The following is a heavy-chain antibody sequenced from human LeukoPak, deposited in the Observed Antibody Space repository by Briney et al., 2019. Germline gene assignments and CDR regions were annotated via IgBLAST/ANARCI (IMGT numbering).Heavy chain of an antibody. Sequence: SETLSLTCTVSGGSISSYYWSWLRQSPGKGLEWIGYIYYSGSTNSNPSLKSRVTISVDTSKNQFSLQLSSVAAADTAGYYCARNLTRRNWFDPWGQGTLVTVSS. V-gene: IGHV4-59*01. CDR1: GGSISSYY. CDR2: IYYSGST. CDR3: ARNLTRRNWFDP. J-gene: IGHJ5*02.